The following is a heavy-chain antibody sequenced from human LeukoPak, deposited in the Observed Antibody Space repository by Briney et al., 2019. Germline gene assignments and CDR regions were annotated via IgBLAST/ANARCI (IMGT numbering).Heavy chain of an antibody. J-gene: IGHJ3*02. CDR1: GGSFSGYY. CDR3: ARIKRTPAYPFDI. CDR2: INHSGST. D-gene: IGHD1-1*01. V-gene: IGHV4-34*01. Sequence: SETLSLTCAVYGGSFSGYYWSWIGQPPGKGLEWIGEINHSGSTNYNPSLKSRVTISVDTSKNQFSLKLSSVTAADTAVYYCARIKRTPAYPFDIWGQGTMVTVSS.